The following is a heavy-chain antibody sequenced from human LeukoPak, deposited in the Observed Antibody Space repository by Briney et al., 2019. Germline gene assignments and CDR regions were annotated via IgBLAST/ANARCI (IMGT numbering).Heavy chain of an antibody. V-gene: IGHV3-23*01. Sequence: PGGSLRLSCVASGFTFSSFDMMGARQAPGKGWEWGSLISDSGGSTYYAEVVKGRFTISRYNSRNTVYLQMNGLRAGHTAVFHWWKDNAFASLGVVPVYTWGQGTLVTVSS. D-gene: IGHD3-16*01. CDR3: WKDNAFASLGVVPVYT. CDR1: GFTFSSFD. CDR2: ISDSGGST. J-gene: IGHJ5*02.